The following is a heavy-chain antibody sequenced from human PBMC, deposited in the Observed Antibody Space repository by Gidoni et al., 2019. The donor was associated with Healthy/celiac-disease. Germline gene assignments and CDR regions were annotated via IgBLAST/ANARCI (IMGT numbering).Heavy chain of an antibody. Sequence: QAQLQASVPGLVKPSETLSLTCTVSGGSISSYYWSWIRQPPGKGLEWIGYIYYSGSTNYNPSLKSRVTISVDTSKNQFSLKLSSVTAADTAVYYCARGNDYVGYWGQGTLVTVSS. V-gene: IGHV4-59*01. CDR3: ARGNDYVGY. J-gene: IGHJ4*02. CDR1: GGSISSYY. D-gene: IGHD4-17*01. CDR2: IYYSGST.